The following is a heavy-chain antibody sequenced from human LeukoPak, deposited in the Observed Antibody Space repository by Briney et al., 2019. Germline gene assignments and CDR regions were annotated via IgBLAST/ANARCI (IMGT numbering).Heavy chain of an antibody. CDR1: GFTLSSYA. V-gene: IGHV3-23*01. Sequence: PGGSLRLSCAASGFTLSSYAMSWVRQAPGKGLEWVSGISASGGSTYYADSVKGRFTISRDNSKNTLYLQMNSLRAEDTAVYYCAGRLTGSYFDYWGQGTLVTVSS. CDR3: AGRLTGSYFDY. D-gene: IGHD3-9*01. CDR2: ISASGGST. J-gene: IGHJ4*02.